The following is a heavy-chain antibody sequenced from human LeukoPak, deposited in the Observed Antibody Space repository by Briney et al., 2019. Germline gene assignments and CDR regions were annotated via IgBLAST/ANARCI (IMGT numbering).Heavy chain of an antibody. CDR3: ARDNGGGDWYAHMESRYFDY. CDR2: INPSGGST. CDR1: GYTFTSYY. Sequence: ASVKVSCKASGYTFTSYYMHWVRQAPGQGLEGMGIINPSGGSTSYAQKFQGRVTMTRDTSTSTVYMELSSLRSEDTAVYYCARDNGGGDWYAHMESRYFDYWGQGTLVTVSS. D-gene: IGHD2-21*02. V-gene: IGHV1-46*01. J-gene: IGHJ4*02.